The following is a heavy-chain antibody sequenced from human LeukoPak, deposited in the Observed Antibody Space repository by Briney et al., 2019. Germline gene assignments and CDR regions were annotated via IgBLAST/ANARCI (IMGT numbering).Heavy chain of an antibody. Sequence: GGSLRLSCAASGFTVSSNYMSWVRQAPGKGLEWVSVIYSGGSTYYADSVKGRFTISRGNSKNTLYLQMNSLRAEDTAVYYCAKALSGYDFTGAFDIWGQGTMVTVSS. CDR2: IYSGGST. CDR1: GFTVSSNY. J-gene: IGHJ3*02. D-gene: IGHD5-12*01. V-gene: IGHV3-53*01. CDR3: AKALSGYDFTGAFDI.